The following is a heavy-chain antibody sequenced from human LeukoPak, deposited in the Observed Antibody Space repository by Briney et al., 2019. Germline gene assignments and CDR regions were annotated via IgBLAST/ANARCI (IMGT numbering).Heavy chain of an antibody. J-gene: IGHJ3*02. D-gene: IGHD1-20*01. CDR1: GFTFSSYS. CDR2: ISSSSSTI. CDR3: ARSSNWDAFDI. V-gene: IGHV3-48*01. Sequence: GGSLRLSCAASGFTFSSYSMNWVRQAPGKGLEWVSYISSSSSTIYYADSVKGRFTISRDNAKNSLYLQMNSLRAEDTAVYYCARSSNWDAFDIWGQGTMVTVSS.